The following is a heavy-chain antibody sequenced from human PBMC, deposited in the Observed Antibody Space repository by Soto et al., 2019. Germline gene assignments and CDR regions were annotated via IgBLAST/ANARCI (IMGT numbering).Heavy chain of an antibody. CDR3: ARDEYSSSSAGWGYYYYYYGMDV. D-gene: IGHD6-6*01. V-gene: IGHV3-33*01. CDR2: IWYDGSNK. J-gene: IGHJ6*02. Sequence: GSLQLSCAASGFTFSSYGMHWVRQAPGKGLEWVAVIWYDGSNKYYADSVKGRFTISRDNSKNTLYLQMNSLRAEDTAVYYCARDEYSSSSAGWGYYYYYYGMDVWGQGTTVTVSS. CDR1: GFTFSSYG.